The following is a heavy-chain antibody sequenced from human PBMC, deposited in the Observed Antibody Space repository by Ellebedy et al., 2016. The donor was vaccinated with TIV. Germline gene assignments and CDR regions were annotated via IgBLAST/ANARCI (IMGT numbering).Heavy chain of an antibody. J-gene: IGHJ4*02. Sequence: SETLSLTXTVSGGSISSSSYYWGWIRQPPGKGLEWIGSIYYSGSTYYNPSLKSRVTISVDTSKNQFSLKLSSVTAADTAVYYCARSLVGDGYNFGYWGQGTLVTVSS. CDR3: ARSLVGDGYNFGY. D-gene: IGHD5-24*01. V-gene: IGHV4-39*07. CDR2: IYYSGST. CDR1: GGSISSSSYY.